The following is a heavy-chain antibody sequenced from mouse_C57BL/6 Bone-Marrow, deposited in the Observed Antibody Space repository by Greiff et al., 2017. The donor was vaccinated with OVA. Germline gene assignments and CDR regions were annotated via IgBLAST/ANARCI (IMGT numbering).Heavy chain of an antibody. CDR1: GFSFNTYA. Sequence: EVQLVESGGGLVQPKGSLKLSCAASGFSFNTYAMNWVRQAPGKGLEWVARIRSKSNNYATYYADSVKDRFTISRDDSESMLYLQMNNLKTEDTAIYYCVRQHRAYFDYWGQGTTLTVSS. J-gene: IGHJ2*01. CDR2: IRSKSNNYAT. D-gene: IGHD3-1*01. CDR3: VRQHRAYFDY. V-gene: IGHV10-1*01.